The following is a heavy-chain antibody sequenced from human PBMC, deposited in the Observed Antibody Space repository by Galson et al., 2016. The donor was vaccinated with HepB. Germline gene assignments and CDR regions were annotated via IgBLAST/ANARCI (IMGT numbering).Heavy chain of an antibody. CDR1: RYA. Sequence: RYAMSWVRQAPGKGLEWVSAISGDDGSTYYAGSVQGRFTSSRDRSTNTMYLQMNSLRTDDTAVYYCARFTQEWLDRAYYFDYWGQGTLVTVSS. D-gene: IGHD6-19*01. CDR2: ISGDDGST. J-gene: IGHJ4*02. V-gene: IGHV3-23*01. CDR3: ARFTQEWLDRAYYFDY.